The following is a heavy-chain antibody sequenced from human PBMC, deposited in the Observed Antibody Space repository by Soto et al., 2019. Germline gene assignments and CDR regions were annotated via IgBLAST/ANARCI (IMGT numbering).Heavy chain of an antibody. CDR2: IIPIFGTA. Sequence: SVKVSCKASGGTFSSYAISWVRQAPGQGLEWMGGIIPIFGTANYAQKFQGRVTITADESTSTAYMELSSLRSEDTAVYYCARCITMVRSLWGTGRSSYYYYGMDVWGQGTTVTVSS. V-gene: IGHV1-69*13. CDR1: GGTFSSYA. CDR3: ARCITMVRSLWGTGRSSYYYYGMDV. J-gene: IGHJ6*02. D-gene: IGHD3-10*01.